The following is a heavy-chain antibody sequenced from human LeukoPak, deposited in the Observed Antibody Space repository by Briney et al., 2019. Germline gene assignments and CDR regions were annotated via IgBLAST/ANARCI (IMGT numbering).Heavy chain of an antibody. CDR3: ARGRDGYNLANDY. CDR1: GYTLTELS. D-gene: IGHD5-24*01. Sequence: ASVKVSCKVSGYTLTELSMHWVRQAPGQGLEWMGWISAYNGNTNYAQKLQGRVTMTTDTSTSTAYMELRSLRSDDTAVYYCARGRDGYNLANDYWGQGTLVTVSS. J-gene: IGHJ4*02. CDR2: ISAYNGNT. V-gene: IGHV1-18*01.